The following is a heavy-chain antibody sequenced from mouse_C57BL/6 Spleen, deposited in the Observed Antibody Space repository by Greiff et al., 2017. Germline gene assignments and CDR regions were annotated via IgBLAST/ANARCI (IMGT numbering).Heavy chain of an antibody. CDR3: ARELGRRFYFDY. CDR1: GYTFTSYW. D-gene: IGHD4-1*01. J-gene: IGHJ2*01. Sequence: QVQLQQPGAELVKPGASVKMSCKASGYTFTSYWITWVKQRPGQGLEWIGDIYPGSGSTNYNEKFKSKATLTVDTSSSTAYMQLSSLTSEDSAVXYCARELGRRFYFDYWGQGTTLTVSS. CDR2: IYPGSGST. V-gene: IGHV1-55*01.